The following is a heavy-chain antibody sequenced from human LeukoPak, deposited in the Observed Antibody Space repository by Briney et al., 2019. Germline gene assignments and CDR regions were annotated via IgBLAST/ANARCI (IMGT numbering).Heavy chain of an antibody. D-gene: IGHD2-2*01. CDR2: INSDGSST. Sequence: GGSLRLSCAASGFTFSSYWMHWVRQAPGKGLVWVSRINSDGSSTGYADSVKGRFTISRDNAKNTLYLQMNSLRAEDTAVYYCASAEGIVVVPAVFDAFDIWGQGTMVTVSS. CDR3: ASAEGIVVVPAVFDAFDI. J-gene: IGHJ3*02. CDR1: GFTFSSYW. V-gene: IGHV3-74*01.